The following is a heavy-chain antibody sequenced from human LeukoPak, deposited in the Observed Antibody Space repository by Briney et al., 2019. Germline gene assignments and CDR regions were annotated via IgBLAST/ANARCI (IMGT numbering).Heavy chain of an antibody. CDR3: ARQVGTGNFDN. J-gene: IGHJ4*02. D-gene: IGHD7-27*01. V-gene: IGHV4-39*01. CDR1: GGSISSMSYY. Sequence: SETLSLTCTVSGGSISSMSYYWAWIRQSPDKGLDWIASIYYSGGTYYNPSLKSRVTISVDTSKNRFSLNVSSVTAADTGVYYCARQVGTGNFDNWGQGTLVTVSA. CDR2: IYYSGGT.